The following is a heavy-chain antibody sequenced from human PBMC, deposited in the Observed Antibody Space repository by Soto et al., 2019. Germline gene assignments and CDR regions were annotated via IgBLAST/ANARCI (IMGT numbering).Heavy chain of an antibody. J-gene: IGHJ5*02. V-gene: IGHV5-51*01. Sequence: PGESLKISCKGSGYTFTRYWIAWVRQMPGKGLEWMGIIYPGDSDTRYSPSFEGQVAISADKSITTAYLQWSSLKASDTAMYYCARRGCTTSRCQNWLDPWGQGTLVTVSS. D-gene: IGHD2-8*01. CDR3: ARRGCTTSRCQNWLDP. CDR2: IYPGDSDT. CDR1: GYTFTRYW.